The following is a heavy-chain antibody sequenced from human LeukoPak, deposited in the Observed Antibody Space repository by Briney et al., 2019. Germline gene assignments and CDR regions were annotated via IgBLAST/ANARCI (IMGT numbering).Heavy chain of an antibody. J-gene: IGHJ4*02. CDR3: ARFNRIAAAANRDY. CDR1: GYTFTSYD. D-gene: IGHD6-13*01. CDR2: MNPNSGNT. Sequence: ASVRLSCKASGYTFTSYDINWVRQATGQGLEWMGWMNPNSGNTGYAQKFQGRVTMTRNTSISTAYMELSSLRSEDTAVYYCARFNRIAAAANRDYWGQGTLVTVSS. V-gene: IGHV1-8*01.